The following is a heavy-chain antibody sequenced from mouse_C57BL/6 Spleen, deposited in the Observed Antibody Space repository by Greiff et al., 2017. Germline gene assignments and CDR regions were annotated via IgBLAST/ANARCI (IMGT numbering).Heavy chain of an antibody. CDR3: ARDDLWFAY. CDR1: GFTFSSYA. CDR2: ISDGGSYT. V-gene: IGHV5-4*01. J-gene: IGHJ3*01. Sequence: EVQVVESGGGLVKPGGSLKLSCAASGFTFSSYAMSWVRQTPEKRLEWVATISDGGSYTYYPDNVKGRFTISRDNAKNNRYLQMSHLKSEDTAMYYCARDDLWFAYWGEGTLVTVSA.